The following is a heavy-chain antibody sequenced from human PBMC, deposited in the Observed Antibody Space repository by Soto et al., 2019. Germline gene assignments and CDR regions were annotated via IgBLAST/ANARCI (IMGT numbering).Heavy chain of an antibody. CDR1: GYTFTSYG. CDR2: ISAYNGNT. D-gene: IGHD2-2*03. CDR3: ARVILDLVVVPAAMQDAGDY. J-gene: IGHJ4*02. V-gene: IGHV1-18*01. Sequence: ASVKVSCKASGYTFTSYGISWVRQAPGQGLEWMGWISAYNGNTNYAQKLQGRVTMTTDTSTSTAYMELRSLRSDDTAVYYCARVILDLVVVPAAMQDAGDYWGQGTLVTVSS.